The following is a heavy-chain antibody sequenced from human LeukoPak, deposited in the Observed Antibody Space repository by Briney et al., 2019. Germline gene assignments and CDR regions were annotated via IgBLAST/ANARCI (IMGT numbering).Heavy chain of an antibody. J-gene: IGHJ4*02. CDR3: AREGVVPAATMDY. Sequence: SVKVSCKASGGTFSSYAISWERQAPGQGLEWMGGIIPIFGTANYAQKFQGRVTITADESTSTAYMELSSLRSEDTAVYYCAREGVVPAATMDYWGQGTLVTVSS. V-gene: IGHV1-69*01. CDR1: GGTFSSYA. D-gene: IGHD2-2*01. CDR2: IIPIFGTA.